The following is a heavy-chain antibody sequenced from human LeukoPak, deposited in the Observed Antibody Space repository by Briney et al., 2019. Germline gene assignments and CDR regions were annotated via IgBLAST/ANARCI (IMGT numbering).Heavy chain of an antibody. CDR2: IYYSGST. D-gene: IGHD6-19*01. Sequence: PSETLSLTCTVSGGSISSSSYYWGWIRQPPGKGLEWIGSIYYSGSTYYNPSLKSRVTISVDTSKNQFSLKLNSVTAADSAVYYCARVRSGWYFDYWAQGTLVTVSS. J-gene: IGHJ4*02. CDR3: ARVRSGWYFDY. V-gene: IGHV4-39*07. CDR1: GGSISSSSYY.